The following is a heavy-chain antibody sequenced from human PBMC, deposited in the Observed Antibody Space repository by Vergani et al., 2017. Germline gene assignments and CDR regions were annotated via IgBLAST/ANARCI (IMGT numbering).Heavy chain of an antibody. D-gene: IGHD6-19*01. V-gene: IGHV3-23*04. Sequence: EVQMVESGGGLFKPGGSLRLSCVASGFTFSHYSMNWVRQAPGKGLEWVSAISGSGGSTYYADSVKGRFTISRDNSKNTLYLQMNSLRAEDTAVYYCAKGSNAVAGTNPSDGWGQGTLVTVSS. CDR1: GFTFSHYS. J-gene: IGHJ4*02. CDR2: ISGSGGST. CDR3: AKGSNAVAGTNPSDG.